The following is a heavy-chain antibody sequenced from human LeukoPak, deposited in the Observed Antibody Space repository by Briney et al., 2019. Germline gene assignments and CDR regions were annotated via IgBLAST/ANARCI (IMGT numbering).Heavy chain of an antibody. D-gene: IGHD3-9*01. CDR2: IYYSGST. CDR1: GGSISSYY. J-gene: IGHJ4*02. V-gene: IGHV4-59*01. Sequence: KPSETLSLTCTVSGGSISSYYWSWIRQPPGKGLEWLGYIYYSGSTNYNPSLKSRVTISVDTSKNQFSLKLSSVTAADTAVYYCARGPPYYDILTGYRYYFDYWGQGTLVTVSS. CDR3: ARGPPYYDILTGYRYYFDY.